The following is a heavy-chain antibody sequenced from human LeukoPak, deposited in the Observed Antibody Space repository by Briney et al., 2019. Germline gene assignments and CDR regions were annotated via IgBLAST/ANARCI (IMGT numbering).Heavy chain of an antibody. CDR2: ISGNGGST. CDR3: AKGWDYDSSGPDY. J-gene: IGHJ4*02. Sequence: GGSLRLSCAASGFTFSSYSMNWVRQAPGKGLEWVSTISGNGGSTYYADSVKGRFTISRDNSKNTLYLQMNSLRAEDTAVYFCAKGWDYDSSGPDYWGQGTLVTVSS. D-gene: IGHD3-22*01. V-gene: IGHV3-23*01. CDR1: GFTFSSYS.